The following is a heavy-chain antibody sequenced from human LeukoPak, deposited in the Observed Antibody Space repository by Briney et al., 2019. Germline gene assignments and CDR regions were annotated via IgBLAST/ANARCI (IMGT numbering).Heavy chain of an antibody. D-gene: IGHD4-11*01. CDR1: GGSISSYY. V-gene: IGHV4-59*01. J-gene: IGHJ6*03. Sequence: SETLSLTCTVSGGSISSYYWSWIRQPPGKGLEWIGYIYDSGSTNYNPSLKSRVTISVDTSKNQFSLKLSSVTAADTAVYYCARAPATLQVGYYYYYMDVWGKGTTVTVSS. CDR3: ARAPATLQVGYYYYYMDV. CDR2: IYDSGST.